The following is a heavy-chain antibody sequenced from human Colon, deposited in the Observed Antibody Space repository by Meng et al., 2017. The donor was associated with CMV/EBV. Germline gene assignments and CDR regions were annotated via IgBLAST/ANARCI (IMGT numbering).Heavy chain of an antibody. CDR1: GYSISSGYY. CDR2: IYHSGST. J-gene: IGHJ4*02. CDR3: AKLTGTIDLHY. D-gene: IGHD1-7*01. V-gene: IGHV4-38-2*02. Sequence: SETLSLTCTVSGYSISSGYYWGWIRQPPGKGLEWIGSIYHSGSTYYNPSLKSRVTISVDTSKNQFSLKLSSVTAADTAVYYCAKLTGTIDLHYWGQGTLVTVSS.